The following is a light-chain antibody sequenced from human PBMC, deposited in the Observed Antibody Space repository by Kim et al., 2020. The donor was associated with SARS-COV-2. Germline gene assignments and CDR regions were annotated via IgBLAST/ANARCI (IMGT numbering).Light chain of an antibody. CDR3: QESFSISYT. CDR2: ATS. CDR1: QSIARH. V-gene: IGKV1-39*01. Sequence: SASIGDSVTITCRASQSIARHLNWYQQKPGKAPILLIYATSSLQSGVPSRFSGGGSGTDFTLTISHLQPEDFATYYCQESFSISYTFGQGTKLEI. J-gene: IGKJ2*01.